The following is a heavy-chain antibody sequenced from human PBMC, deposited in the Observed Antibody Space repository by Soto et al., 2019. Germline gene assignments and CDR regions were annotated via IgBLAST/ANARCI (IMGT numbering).Heavy chain of an antibody. CDR1: GGTFSSYA. V-gene: IGHV1-69*13. Sequence: SVKVSCKASGGTFSSYAISWVRQAPGQGLEWMGGIIPIFGTANYVQKFQGRVTITADESTSTAYMELSSLRSEDTAVYYCAREAYCGGDCSPDAFDIWGQGTMVTVSS. D-gene: IGHD2-21*02. CDR3: AREAYCGGDCSPDAFDI. CDR2: IIPIFGTA. J-gene: IGHJ3*02.